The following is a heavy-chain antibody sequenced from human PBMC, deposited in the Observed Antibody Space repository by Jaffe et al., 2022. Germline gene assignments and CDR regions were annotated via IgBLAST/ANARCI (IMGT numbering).Heavy chain of an antibody. CDR1: GFTFSSYW. Sequence: EVQLVESGGGLVQPGGSLRLSCAASGFTFSSYWMSWVRQAPGKGLEWVANIKQDGSEKYYVDSVKGRFTISRDNAKNSLYLQMNSLRAEDTAVYYCARETADPNPILYWWPTHDAFDIWGQGTMVTVSS. V-gene: IGHV3-7*01. D-gene: IGHD2-8*02. J-gene: IGHJ3*02. CDR3: ARETADPNPILYWWPTHDAFDI. CDR2: IKQDGSEK.